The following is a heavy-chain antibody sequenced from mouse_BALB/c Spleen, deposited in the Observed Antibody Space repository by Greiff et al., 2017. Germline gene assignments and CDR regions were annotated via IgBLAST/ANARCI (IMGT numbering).Heavy chain of an antibody. Sequence: EVKVVESGGGLVQPGGSRKLSCAASGFTFSSFGMHWVRQAPEKGLEWVAYISSGSSTIYYADTVKGRFTISRDNPKNTLFLQMTSLRSEDTAMYYCASSYDGYYEGFAYWGQGTLVTVSA. D-gene: IGHD2-3*01. J-gene: IGHJ3*01. CDR1: GFTFSSFG. CDR2: ISSGSSTI. V-gene: IGHV5-17*02. CDR3: ASSYDGYYEGFAY.